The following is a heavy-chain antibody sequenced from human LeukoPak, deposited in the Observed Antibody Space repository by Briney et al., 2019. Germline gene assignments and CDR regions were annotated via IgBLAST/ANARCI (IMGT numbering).Heavy chain of an antibody. CDR1: GYSFTSYW. CDR3: ARLASIRGSSSSWSLFDY. CDR2: IYPGDSDT. V-gene: IGHV5-51*01. J-gene: IGHJ4*02. Sequence: GESLKISCKGSGYSFTSYWIGWVRQMPRKGLEWMGIIYPGDSDTRYSPSFQGQVTISADKSISTAYLQWSSLKASDTAMYYCARLASIRGSSSSWSLFDYWGQGTLVTVSS. D-gene: IGHD6-13*01.